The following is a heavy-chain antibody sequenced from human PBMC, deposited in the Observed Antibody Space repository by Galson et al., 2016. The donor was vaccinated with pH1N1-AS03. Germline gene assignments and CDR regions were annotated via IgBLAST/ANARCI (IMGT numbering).Heavy chain of an antibody. CDR3: ASDRPNYNVYLDH. V-gene: IGHV3-33*01. CDR2: IWYDGSNK. D-gene: IGHD5-24*01. J-gene: IGHJ4*02. CDR1: GFTFRDYG. Sequence: SLRLSCAASGFTFRDYGFHWVRQAPGKGLEWVAVIWYDGSNKNYVDSVKGRFIVSRDNSNDTLYLQMNSLSAEDTAVYYCASDRPNYNVYLDHWGQGILVTVSS.